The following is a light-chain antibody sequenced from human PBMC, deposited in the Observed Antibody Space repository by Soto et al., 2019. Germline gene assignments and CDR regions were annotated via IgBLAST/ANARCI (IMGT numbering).Light chain of an antibody. CDR1: QSLLYSSNNKNY. Sequence: DIVMTQSPDSLAVSLGERATINCKSSQSLLYSSNNKNYLAWYQQKPGQPPKLLISWASTRESGVPDRFSVSGSGTDFTLTISSLQAEDVAVYYCQQYYGSPPRTFGQGTKVEIK. V-gene: IGKV4-1*01. J-gene: IGKJ1*01. CDR3: QQYYGSPPRT. CDR2: WAS.